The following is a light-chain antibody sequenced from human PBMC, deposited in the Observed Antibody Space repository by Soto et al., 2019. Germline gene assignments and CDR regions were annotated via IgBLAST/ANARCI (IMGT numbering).Light chain of an antibody. V-gene: IGLV2-8*01. CDR2: EVS. J-gene: IGLJ3*02. CDR3: SSYAGSNLWV. CDR1: SSDVGNYKY. Sequence: QSVLTQSPSASGSPGQSVTISCTGTSSDVGNYKYVSWYQQHPGKAPKLMIYEVSKRPSGVPDRFSGSKSGNTASLTVSGLQVEDEADYYCSSYAGSNLWVVVGGTKLTVL.